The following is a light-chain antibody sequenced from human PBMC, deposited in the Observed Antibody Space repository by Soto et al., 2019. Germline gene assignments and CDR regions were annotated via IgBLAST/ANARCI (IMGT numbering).Light chain of an antibody. CDR1: QSISRN. CDR2: AAS. Sequence: EIVMTQSPATLSLSLGERATLSCRASQSISRNLAWYHQRPGQAPRLLIYAASTRATGIPARFSGSGSGTDFSLTISGRQSEDFGVYFCQQYNNWPPRYTFGQGTKLEIK. V-gene: IGKV3-15*01. J-gene: IGKJ2*01. CDR3: QQYNNWPPRYT.